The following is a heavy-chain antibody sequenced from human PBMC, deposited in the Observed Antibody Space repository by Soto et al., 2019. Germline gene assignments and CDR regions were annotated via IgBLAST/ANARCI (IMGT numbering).Heavy chain of an antibody. CDR2: IYYSGST. CDR1: GGSISSGGYY. J-gene: IGHJ6*02. Sequence: SETLSLTCTVSGGSISSGGYYWSWIRQHPGKGLEWIGYIYYSGSTYYNPSLKSRVTISVDTSKNQFSLKLSSVTAADTAVYYCARFYYGDYYYGMDVWGQGTTVTVSS. D-gene: IGHD3-22*01. V-gene: IGHV4-31*03. CDR3: ARFYYGDYYYGMDV.